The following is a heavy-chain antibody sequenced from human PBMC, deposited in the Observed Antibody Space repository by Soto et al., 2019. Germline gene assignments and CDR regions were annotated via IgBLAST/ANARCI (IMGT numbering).Heavy chain of an antibody. D-gene: IGHD2-2*01. CDR3: AAGSTSRYGMDV. CDR2: ISSSGSTI. Sequence: GGSLRLSCAASGFTFSSYEMNWVRQAPGKGLEWVSYISSSGSTIYYADSVKGRFTISRDNAKNSLYLQMNSLRAEDTAVYYCAAGSTSRYGMDVWGQGTTVNVS. CDR1: GFTFSSYE. V-gene: IGHV3-48*03. J-gene: IGHJ6*02.